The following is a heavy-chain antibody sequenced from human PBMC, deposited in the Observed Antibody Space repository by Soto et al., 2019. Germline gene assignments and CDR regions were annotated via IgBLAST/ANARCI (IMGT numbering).Heavy chain of an antibody. J-gene: IGHJ4*02. Sequence: GGSLRLSCAASGFTFSSYEMDWVRQAPGKGLEWVSSISSTTNYIYYGDSMKGRFTISRDNAKNSLYLEMNSLRAEDTAVYYCARESEDLTSNFDYWGQGTLVTVSS. CDR3: ARESEDLTSNFDY. V-gene: IGHV3-21*06. CDR2: ISSTTNYI. CDR1: GFTFSSYE.